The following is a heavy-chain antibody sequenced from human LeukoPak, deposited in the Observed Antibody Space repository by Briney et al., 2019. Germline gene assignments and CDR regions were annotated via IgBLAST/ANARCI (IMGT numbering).Heavy chain of an antibody. Sequence: GGSLRLSCAASGFTFSSYGMHWVRQAPGKGLEWEAVISYDGSNKYYADSVKGRFTISRDNSKNTLYLQMNSPRAEDTAVYYCAKDQWVTMVRGVILAFDIWGQGTMVTVSS. D-gene: IGHD3-10*01. CDR1: GFTFSSYG. CDR3: AKDQWVTMVRGVILAFDI. CDR2: ISYDGSNK. J-gene: IGHJ3*02. V-gene: IGHV3-30*18.